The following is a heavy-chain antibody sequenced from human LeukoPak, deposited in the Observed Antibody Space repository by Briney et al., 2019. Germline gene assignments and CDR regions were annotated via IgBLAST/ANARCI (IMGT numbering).Heavy chain of an antibody. D-gene: IGHD2-21*02. CDR2: ISSSGSTI. V-gene: IGHV3-11*01. CDR3: ARVTDYYYYGMDV. J-gene: IGHJ6*02. Sequence: GGSLRLSCAASGFTFSDYYMSWIRQAPGKGLVWVSYISSSGSTIYYADSVKGRFTISRDNAKNSLYLQMNSLRAEDTAVYYCARVTDYYYYGMDVWGQGTTVTVSS. CDR1: GFTFSDYY.